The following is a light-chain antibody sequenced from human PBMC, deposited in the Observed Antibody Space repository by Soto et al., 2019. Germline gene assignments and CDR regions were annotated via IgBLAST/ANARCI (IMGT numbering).Light chain of an antibody. CDR1: QGISNY. J-gene: IGKJ1*01. V-gene: IGKV1-27*01. CDR3: QKYNSAPRT. Sequence: GDIVTITCVASQGISNYLAWYQQKPGKVPKLLIYAASTLQSGVPSRFSGSGSGTDFTLTISSLQPEDVATYYCQKYNSAPRTFGQGTKVDI. CDR2: AAS.